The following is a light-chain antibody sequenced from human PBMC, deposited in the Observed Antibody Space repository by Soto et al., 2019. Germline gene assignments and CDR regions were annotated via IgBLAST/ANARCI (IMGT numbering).Light chain of an antibody. J-gene: IGKJ4*01. V-gene: IGKV1-33*01. CDR2: DAS. Sequence: DIQMTQSPSSLSASVGDRVTITCQASQDISNYLNWYQQKPGKAPKLLIYDASNLETGVPSRFSGSGSGTDFTFTINNLQPEDFATYYCQQYDTYPLTFGGGTKVDIK. CDR1: QDISNY. CDR3: QQYDTYPLT.